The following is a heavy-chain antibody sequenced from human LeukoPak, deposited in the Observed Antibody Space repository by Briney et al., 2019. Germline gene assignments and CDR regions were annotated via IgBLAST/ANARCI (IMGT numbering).Heavy chain of an antibody. J-gene: IGHJ4*02. Sequence: PVKVSCKASGGTFSSYAISWLRQAPGQGLEWMGRIIPILGIANYAQKFQGRVTITADKSTSTAYMELSSLRSEDTAVYYCARVSGSRSDYWGQGTLVTVSS. V-gene: IGHV1-69*04. CDR3: ARVSGSRSDY. CDR1: GGTFSSYA. CDR2: IIPILGIA. D-gene: IGHD1-26*01.